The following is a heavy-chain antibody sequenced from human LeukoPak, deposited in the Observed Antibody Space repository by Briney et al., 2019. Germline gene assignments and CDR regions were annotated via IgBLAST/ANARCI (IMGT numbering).Heavy chain of an antibody. CDR3: ARDLAVAGTNYFDF. J-gene: IGHJ4*02. CDR2: VFHSGST. D-gene: IGHD6-19*01. Sequence: SETLSLTCSVSGYSISTNEWWSWVRQPPGKGLEWIGEVFHSGSTNYNPSLKSRVTISIDKSKNQFSLEVTSVTAADTAIYYCARDLAVAGTNYFDFWGQGVLVTVSS. CDR1: GYSISTNEW. V-gene: IGHV4-4*02.